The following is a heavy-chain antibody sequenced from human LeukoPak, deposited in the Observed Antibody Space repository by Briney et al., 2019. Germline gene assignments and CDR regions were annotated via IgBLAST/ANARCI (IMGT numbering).Heavy chain of an antibody. D-gene: IGHD3-9*01. CDR3: ARGYYDILTGYPTGFDY. J-gene: IGHJ4*02. Sequence: GGSLRLSCAASGFTFSSYWMSWVRQAPGKGLEWVANIKQDGSEKYYVDSVKGRFTISRDNAKNSLYLQMNNLRAEDTAVYYCARGYYDILTGYPTGFDYWGQGTLVTVSS. CDR2: IKQDGSEK. V-gene: IGHV3-7*01. CDR1: GFTFSSYW.